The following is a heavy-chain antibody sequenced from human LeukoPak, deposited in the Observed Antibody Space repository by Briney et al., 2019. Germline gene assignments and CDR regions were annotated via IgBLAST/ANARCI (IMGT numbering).Heavy chain of an antibody. CDR3: ATVGTKYYYDSSGRSHFQH. V-gene: IGHV1-18*01. J-gene: IGHJ1*01. CDR1: GYTFTSYG. Sequence: ASVKVSCKASGYTFTSYGISWVRQAPGQGLEWMGWISAYNGNTIYAQKFQGRVTMTEDTSTDTAYMELSSLRSEDTAVYYCATVGTKYYYDSSGRSHFQHWGQGTLVTVSS. CDR2: ISAYNGNT. D-gene: IGHD3-22*01.